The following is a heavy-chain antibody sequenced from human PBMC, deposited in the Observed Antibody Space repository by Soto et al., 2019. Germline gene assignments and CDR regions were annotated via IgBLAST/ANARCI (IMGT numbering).Heavy chain of an antibody. J-gene: IGHJ2*01. CDR3: ARDSGGDSGWYQER. Sequence: SATLSLTCTVSGGSISSYNWSWIRQPPGKGLEWIGYIYYSGSTNYNPSLKSRVTISVDTSKNQFSLKLSSVTAADTAVYYCARDSGGDSGWYQERWGRGTLVTVYS. CDR1: GGSISSYN. D-gene: IGHD2-21*02. V-gene: IGHV4-59*01. CDR2: IYYSGST.